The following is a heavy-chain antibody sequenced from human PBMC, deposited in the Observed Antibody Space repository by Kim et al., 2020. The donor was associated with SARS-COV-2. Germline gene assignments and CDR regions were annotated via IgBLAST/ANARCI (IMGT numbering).Heavy chain of an antibody. CDR1: SDSFSAYY. J-gene: IGHJ4*02. CDR3: ARSEGRASWHQFDY. CDR2: IFYGGDT. V-gene: IGHV4-59*01. Sequence: SETLSLTCTVSSDSFSAYYWSWIRHLPGKGLEWIGYIFYGGDTNYNPSLKSQVTISWDTSRNQFSLDLTSVTDADTAVYYCARSEGRASWHQFDYWGQG.